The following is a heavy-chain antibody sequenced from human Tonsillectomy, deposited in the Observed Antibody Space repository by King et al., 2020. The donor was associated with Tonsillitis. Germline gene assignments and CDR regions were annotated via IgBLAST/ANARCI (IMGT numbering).Heavy chain of an antibody. CDR3: ARDGPNYYYMDV. J-gene: IGHJ6*03. V-gene: IGHV3-33*08. D-gene: IGHD1-26*01. Sequence: VQLVESGGGVVQPGRSLRLSCAASGFTFSSYGMHWVRQAPGKGLEWVAVIWYNGSNKYYADSVKGRFTISRDNSKNTLYLQMNSLRAEETAVYYCARDGPNYYYMDVWGTGTTVTVSS. CDR1: GFTFSSYG. CDR2: IWYNGSNK.